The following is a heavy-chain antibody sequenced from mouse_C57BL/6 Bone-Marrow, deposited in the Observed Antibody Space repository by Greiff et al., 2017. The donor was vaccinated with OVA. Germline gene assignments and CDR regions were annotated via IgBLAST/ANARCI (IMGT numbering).Heavy chain of an antibody. J-gene: IGHJ2*01. D-gene: IGHD4-1*02. CDR2: IYPGDGDT. CDR3: ARESSTGPVDY. CDR1: GYAFSSSW. Sequence: QVQLQQSGPELVKPGASVKISCKASGYAFSSSWMNWVKQRPGKGLEWIGRIYPGDGDTNYNEKFKGKATLTADKSSSTAYMQLSSLTSEDSAVYFCARESSTGPVDYWGQGTTLTVSS. V-gene: IGHV1-82*01.